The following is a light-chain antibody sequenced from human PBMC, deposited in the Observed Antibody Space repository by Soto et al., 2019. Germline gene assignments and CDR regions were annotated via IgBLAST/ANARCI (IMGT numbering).Light chain of an antibody. V-gene: IGLV3-1*01. CDR3: QAWDSSTYVV. CDR2: QDS. Sequence: SSELTQPPSVSVSPGQTASITCSGDKLGDKYACWYRQKPGQSPVLVIYQDSRRPSGIPERFSGSNSGNTATLTISGTQAMDEADYYCQAWDSSTYVVFGGGTKVTVL. CDR1: KLGDKY. J-gene: IGLJ2*01.